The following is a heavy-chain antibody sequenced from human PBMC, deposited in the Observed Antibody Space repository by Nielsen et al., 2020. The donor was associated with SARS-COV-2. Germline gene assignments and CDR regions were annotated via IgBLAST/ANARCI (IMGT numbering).Heavy chain of an antibody. Sequence: GESLKISCVASGFTFSSHWMHLVRQVPGKGLLWLSRINNDGSSTSYAASVKGRFTISRDNAKNTLWLEMNSLRVDDTAVYYCVGDTGGRWGELWGQGTLVTVSS. V-gene: IGHV3-74*01. CDR3: VGDTGGRWGEL. CDR2: INNDGSST. CDR1: GFTFSSHW. D-gene: IGHD2-15*01. J-gene: IGHJ4*02.